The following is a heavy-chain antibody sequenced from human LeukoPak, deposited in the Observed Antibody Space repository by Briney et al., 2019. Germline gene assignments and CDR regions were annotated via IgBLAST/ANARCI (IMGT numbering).Heavy chain of an antibody. D-gene: IGHD6-6*01. J-gene: IGHJ4*02. CDR3: ARGVFTGPNDY. Sequence: SVKVSCKSSGGTFSSYAISWVRQAPGQGLEWMGRIIPILGIANYAQKFQGRVTITVDKSTSTAYMELSSLRSEDTAVYYCARGVFTGPNDYWGQGTLVTVSS. V-gene: IGHV1-69*04. CDR2: IIPILGIA. CDR1: GGTFSSYA.